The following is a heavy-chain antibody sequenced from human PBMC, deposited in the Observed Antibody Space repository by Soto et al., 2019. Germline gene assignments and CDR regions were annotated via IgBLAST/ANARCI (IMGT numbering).Heavy chain of an antibody. J-gene: IGHJ4*02. Sequence: PSETLSLTCTVSGGSISSYYWSWIRQPPGKGLEWIGYIYYSGSTNYNPSLKSRVTISVDTSKNQFSLKLSSVTAADTAVYYCAAAAGMLELDYWGQGTLVTVSS. CDR2: IYYSGST. CDR1: GGSISSYY. D-gene: IGHD6-13*01. CDR3: AAAAGMLELDY. V-gene: IGHV4-59*01.